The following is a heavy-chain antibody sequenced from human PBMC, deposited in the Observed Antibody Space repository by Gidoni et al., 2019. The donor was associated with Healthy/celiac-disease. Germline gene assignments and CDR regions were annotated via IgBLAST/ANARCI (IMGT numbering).Heavy chain of an antibody. V-gene: IGHV4-39*01. J-gene: IGHJ3*02. Sequence: QLQLQESGPGLVKPSETLSLTCTVSGGSISSSSYYWGWIRQPPGKGLEWIGSIYYSGSTYYNPSLKSRVTISVDTSKNQFSLKLSSVTAADTAVYYCARHGRVPAAILGAFDIWGQGTMVTVSS. D-gene: IGHD2-2*02. CDR3: ARHGRVPAAILGAFDI. CDR2: IYYSGST. CDR1: GGSISSSSYY.